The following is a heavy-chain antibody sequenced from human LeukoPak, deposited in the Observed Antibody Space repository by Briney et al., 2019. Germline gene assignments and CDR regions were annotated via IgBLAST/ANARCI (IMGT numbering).Heavy chain of an antibody. D-gene: IGHD5-24*01. CDR1: GFIFKKYW. V-gene: IGHV3-7*01. CDR2: IKEDGSET. Sequence: GGSLRLSCAASGFIFKKYWMNWVRQVPGKGLEWLANIKEDGSETYYADSVKGRFTISRDNPKNLLFLQINSLRVEGTAVYYCARETPRRGETRDGYRWGQGPPVTVSS. J-gene: IGHJ4*02. CDR3: ARETPRRGETRDGYR.